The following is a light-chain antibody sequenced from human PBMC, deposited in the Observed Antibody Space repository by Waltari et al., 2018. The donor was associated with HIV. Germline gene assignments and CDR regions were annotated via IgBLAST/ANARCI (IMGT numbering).Light chain of an antibody. Sequence: EIVLTQSPGTLSLSPGGRVTLSCRASQSVSSTYLAWYQQKPGQAPRLLIYGASSRATGIPDRFSGSGSGTDFTLTISRLEPEDFAVYYCQQYGTSLYTFGQGTKLEIK. CDR2: GAS. V-gene: IGKV3-20*01. CDR3: QQYGTSLYT. CDR1: QSVSSTY. J-gene: IGKJ2*01.